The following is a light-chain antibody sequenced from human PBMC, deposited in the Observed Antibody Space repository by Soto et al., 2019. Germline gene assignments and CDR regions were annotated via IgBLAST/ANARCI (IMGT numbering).Light chain of an antibody. Sequence: QSVLTQPASVSGSPGQSITISCTGTSSDVGSYNLVSWYQQHPGKAPKLMIYEVSKRPSGVSNRFSGSKSGNTASLTISGLQAEDEDDYYCCSYAGSAYVFGTGTKVPVL. J-gene: IGLJ1*01. CDR3: CSYAGSAYV. CDR1: SSDVGSYNL. CDR2: EVS. V-gene: IGLV2-23*02.